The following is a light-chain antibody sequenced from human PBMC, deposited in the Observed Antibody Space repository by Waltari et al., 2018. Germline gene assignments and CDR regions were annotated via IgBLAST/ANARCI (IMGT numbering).Light chain of an antibody. CDR1: SLDVGGYHY. CDR2: EVS. CDR3: SSYTSSSTLV. V-gene: IGLV2-14*01. Sequence: QSALTQPASVSGSPGQSITICTGTSLDVGGYHYVSWYQQHPGKAPKLMIYEVSNRPSGVSNRFSGSKSGNTASLTISGLQAEDEADYYCSSYTSSSTLVFGGGTKLTVL. J-gene: IGLJ2*01.